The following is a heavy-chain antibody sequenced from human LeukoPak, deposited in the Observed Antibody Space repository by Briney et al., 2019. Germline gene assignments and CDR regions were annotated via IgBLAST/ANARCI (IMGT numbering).Heavy chain of an antibody. CDR1: GFTFSSYS. D-gene: IGHD6-25*01. V-gene: IGHV3-21*01. CDR2: LGISSPYI. CDR3: ARLSGSWSDY. Sequence: GSLRLSCAASGFTFSSYSMNWVRQAPGKGLEWVSSLGISSPYIYYADSVKGRFTISRDNAKNSLYLQMNTLRAEDTAVYYCARLSGSWSDYWGQGTLVTVSS. J-gene: IGHJ4*02.